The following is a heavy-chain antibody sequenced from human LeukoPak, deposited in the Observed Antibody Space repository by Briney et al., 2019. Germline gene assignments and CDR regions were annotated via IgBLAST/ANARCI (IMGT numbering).Heavy chain of an antibody. D-gene: IGHD3-3*01. V-gene: IGHV4-61*02. CDR2: IYSSGNT. Sequence: SETLSLTCSVSGGSIGSGTHYWSWIRRPAGKGLEWIGRIYSSGNTNYNPSLKSRVTISVDTSKNQFSLKVRSVTAADTAVYFCARGGYDFWSGYYDYWGQGTLVTVSS. CDR1: GGSIGSGTHY. CDR3: ARGGYDFWSGYYDY. J-gene: IGHJ4*02.